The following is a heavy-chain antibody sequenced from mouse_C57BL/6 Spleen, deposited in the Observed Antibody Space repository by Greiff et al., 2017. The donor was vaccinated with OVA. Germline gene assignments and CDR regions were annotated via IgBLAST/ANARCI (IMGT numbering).Heavy chain of an antibody. CDR3: ARCDGYYRAMDY. CDR1: GYTFTDYY. Sequence: QVQLQQSGAELVRPGASVKLSCKASGYTFTDYYINWVKQRPGQGLEWIARIYPGSGNTYYNEKFKGKATLTAEKSSSTAYMQLSSLTSEDSAVYFCARCDGYYRAMDYWGQGTSVTVSS. CDR2: IYPGSGNT. D-gene: IGHD2-3*01. J-gene: IGHJ4*01. V-gene: IGHV1-76*01.